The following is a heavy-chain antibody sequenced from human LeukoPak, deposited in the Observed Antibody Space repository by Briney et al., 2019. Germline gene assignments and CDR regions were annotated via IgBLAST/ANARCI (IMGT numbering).Heavy chain of an antibody. D-gene: IGHD6-19*01. V-gene: IGHV4-59*12. CDR1: GGSISSYY. Sequence: SETLSLTCAVSGGSISSYYWSWIRQPPGKGLEWIGYIYYSGSTNYNPSLKSRVTISVDTSKNQFSLKLSSVTAADTAVYYCARASKVAGTYYFDYWGQGTLVTASS. J-gene: IGHJ4*02. CDR3: ARASKVAGTYYFDY. CDR2: IYYSGST.